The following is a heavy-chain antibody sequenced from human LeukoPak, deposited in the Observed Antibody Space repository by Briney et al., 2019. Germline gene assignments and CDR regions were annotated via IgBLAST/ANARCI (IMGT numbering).Heavy chain of an antibody. CDR2: LHAESGMT. J-gene: IGHJ4*02. CDR1: GFTFSSYD. V-gene: IGHV3-23*01. D-gene: IGHD3/OR15-3a*01. CDR3: ARDRAWTYFAY. Sequence: GGSLRLSCATSGFTFSSYDMSWVRQAPGKGLEWVTGLHAESGMTYYADSVKGRFTISRDNSKNTLYFQINSLRAEDTAVYDCARDRAWTYFAYWGQGTLVTVSS.